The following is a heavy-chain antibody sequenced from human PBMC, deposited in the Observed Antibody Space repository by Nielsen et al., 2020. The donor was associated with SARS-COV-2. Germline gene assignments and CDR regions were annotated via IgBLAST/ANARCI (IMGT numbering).Heavy chain of an antibody. CDR1: VDSVSSSSAA. V-gene: IGHV6-1*01. J-gene: IGHJ6*03. CDR2: TYYRHKWYN. D-gene: IGHD4-17*01. CDR3: ARAREAYGEYYYYYYTDV. Sequence: RTPSPSCAISVDSVSSSSAACNWIRQSPSRGLECLGRTYYRHKWYNDYPVSVKSRITINPDTSKNQFSLHLNSVTPEDTAVYYCARAREAYGEYYYYYYTDVWGKGTTVTVSS.